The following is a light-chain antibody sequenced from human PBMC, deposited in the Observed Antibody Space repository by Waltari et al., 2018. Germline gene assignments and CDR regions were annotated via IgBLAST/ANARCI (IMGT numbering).Light chain of an antibody. J-gene: IGLJ2*01. CDR3: QSYDSSLSGV. CDR2: GNS. Sequence: QSALPQPPSVSGAPGQRVTISCTGSSSNIGAGYDVHWYQQLPGTAPKLLIYGNSNRPSGVPDRFSGSKSGTSASLAITGLQAEDEADYYCQSYDSSLSGVFGGGTKLTVL. CDR1: SSNIGAGYD. V-gene: IGLV1-40*01.